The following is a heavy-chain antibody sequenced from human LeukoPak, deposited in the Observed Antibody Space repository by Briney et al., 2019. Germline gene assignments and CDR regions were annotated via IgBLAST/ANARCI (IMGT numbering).Heavy chain of an antibody. Sequence: PGGSLRLSCAASRFTFSSYSMNWVRQAPGKGLEWVSSISSSSSYIYYADSVKGRFTISRDNAKNSLYLQMNSLRAEDTAVYYCVFEGVVWFGESPNDYWGQGTLVTVSS. CDR2: ISSSSSYI. D-gene: IGHD3-10*01. V-gene: IGHV3-21*01. CDR1: RFTFSSYS. J-gene: IGHJ4*02. CDR3: VFEGVVWFGESPNDY.